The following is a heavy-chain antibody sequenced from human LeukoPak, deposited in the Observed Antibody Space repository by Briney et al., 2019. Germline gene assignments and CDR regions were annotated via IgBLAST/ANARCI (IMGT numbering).Heavy chain of an antibody. CDR2: ISSSSSYI. CDR3: ARESASSGWSWGCYYGMDV. Sequence: GGSLRLSCAASGFTFSSYSMNWVRQAPGKGLEWVSSISSSSSYIYYADSVKGRFTISRDNAKNSLYLQMNSLRAEDTAVYYCARESASSGWSWGCYYGMDVWGQGTTVTVSS. CDR1: GFTFSSYS. V-gene: IGHV3-21*01. J-gene: IGHJ6*02. D-gene: IGHD6-13*01.